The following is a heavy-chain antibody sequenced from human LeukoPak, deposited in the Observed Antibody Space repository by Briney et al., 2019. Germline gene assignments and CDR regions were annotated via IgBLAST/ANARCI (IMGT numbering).Heavy chain of an antibody. CDR3: ARDSAYYYGSGSYPKTPNFDY. J-gene: IGHJ4*02. Sequence: PGGSLRLSCAASGFTFSSYAMHWVRQAPGKGLEWVAVISYDGSNKYYADSVKGRFTISRDNSKNTLYLQMNSLRAEDTAVYYCARDSAYYYGSGSYPKTPNFDYWGQGTLVTVSS. V-gene: IGHV3-30-3*01. CDR1: GFTFSSYA. D-gene: IGHD3-10*01. CDR2: ISYDGSNK.